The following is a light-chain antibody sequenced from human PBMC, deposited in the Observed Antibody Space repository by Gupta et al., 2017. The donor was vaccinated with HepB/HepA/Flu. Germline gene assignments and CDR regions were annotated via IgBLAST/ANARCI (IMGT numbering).Light chain of an antibody. CDR1: RTLLWPSNTKDY. J-gene: IGKJ3*01. Sequence: IVVTQSPDSLTVARGEPATLTCRSNRTLLWPSNTKDYSAWYQQRPGKSPKLLISWASVRESGVPDRFTGRGSATEFTLTITNVHAEDVATYYCHQYDAVPLSFGGGTKLDIK. CDR2: WAS. CDR3: HQYDAVPLS. V-gene: IGKV4-1*01.